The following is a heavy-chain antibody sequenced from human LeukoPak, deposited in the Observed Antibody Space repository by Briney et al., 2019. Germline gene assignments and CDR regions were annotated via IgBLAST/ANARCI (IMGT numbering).Heavy chain of an antibody. Sequence: ETLSLTCTVSGGSISSYYWSWIRQPAGKGLEWIGRIYTSGSTNYNPSLKSRVTMSVDTSKNQFSLKLSSVTAADTAVYYCARSKGIAAAGHYYYYMDVWGKGTTVTVSS. V-gene: IGHV4-4*07. CDR2: IYTSGST. CDR1: GGSISSYY. D-gene: IGHD6-13*01. CDR3: ARSKGIAAAGHYYYYMDV. J-gene: IGHJ6*03.